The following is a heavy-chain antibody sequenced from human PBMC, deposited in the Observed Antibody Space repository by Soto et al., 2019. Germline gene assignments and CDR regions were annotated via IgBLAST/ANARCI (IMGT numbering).Heavy chain of an antibody. V-gene: IGHV3-48*01. CDR2: ISSSSSTI. Sequence: PGGSLRLSCAASGFTFSSYSMNWVRQAPGKGLEWVSYISSSSSTIYYADSVKGRFTISRDNAKNSLYLQMNSLRAEDTAVYYCARESKVGILTGYHQTPPFDYWGQGTLVTVSS. D-gene: IGHD3-9*01. CDR1: GFTFSSYS. J-gene: IGHJ4*02. CDR3: ARESKVGILTGYHQTPPFDY.